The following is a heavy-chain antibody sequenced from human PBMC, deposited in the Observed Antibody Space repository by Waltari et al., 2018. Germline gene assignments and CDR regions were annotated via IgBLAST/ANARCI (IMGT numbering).Heavy chain of an antibody. D-gene: IGHD5-12*01. CDR2: IIPIFGTA. V-gene: IGHV1-69*01. Sequence: QVQLVQSGAEVKKPGSSVKVSCKASGGTFSSYAISWVRQAPGQGLEWMGGIIPIFGTANYAQKFPGRVTITADESTSTAYMELSSLRSEDTAVYYCARMEMATIGYYYYGMDVWGQGTTVTVSS. CDR3: ARMEMATIGYYYYGMDV. CDR1: GGTFSSYA. J-gene: IGHJ6*02.